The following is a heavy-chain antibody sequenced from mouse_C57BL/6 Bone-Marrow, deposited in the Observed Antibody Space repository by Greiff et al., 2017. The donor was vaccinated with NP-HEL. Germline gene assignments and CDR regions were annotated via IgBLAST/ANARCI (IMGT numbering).Heavy chain of an antibody. Sequence: EVQVVESGGVSVPPFFSLPLSCAASGFTFSSYAMSWVRQTPEKRLEWVATISDGGSYTYYPDNVKGRFTISRDNAKNNLYLQMSHLKSEDTAMYYCARGTTVVADWYFDVWGTGTTVTVSS. J-gene: IGHJ1*03. CDR1: GFTFSSYA. D-gene: IGHD1-1*01. CDR3: ARGTTVVADWYFDV. V-gene: IGHV5-4*01. CDR2: ISDGGSYT.